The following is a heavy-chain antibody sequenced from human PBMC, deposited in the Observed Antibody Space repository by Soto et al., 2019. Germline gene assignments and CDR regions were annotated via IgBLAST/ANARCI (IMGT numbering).Heavy chain of an antibody. CDR3: ATHQKLMKYCGGDCYSRYGFDP. V-gene: IGHV1-3*01. D-gene: IGHD2-21*02. CDR2: INAGNGET. Sequence: EASVKVSRKASGDTFTSYAMHCVRQAPGQRLEWMGWINAGNGETIYAQKFQGRVTMTEDTSTDTAYMELSSLRSEDTAVYYCATHQKLMKYCGGDCYSRYGFDPWGQGTLVTVSS. J-gene: IGHJ5*02. CDR1: GDTFTSYA.